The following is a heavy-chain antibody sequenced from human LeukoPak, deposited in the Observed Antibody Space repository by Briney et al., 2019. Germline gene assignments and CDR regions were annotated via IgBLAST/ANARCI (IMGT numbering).Heavy chain of an antibody. J-gene: IGHJ4*02. Sequence: GESLKISCKGSGYGFPTYWIGWVRQMPGKGLEWMGIIYPGDSDTRYSPSFQGQVTISADKSMNTAYLQWSSLRASDTAMYYCARLRGANSGSSGYHEGFDYWGQGTLVTVSS. CDR1: GYGFPTYW. D-gene: IGHD3-22*01. CDR2: IYPGDSDT. V-gene: IGHV5-51*01. CDR3: ARLRGANSGSSGYHEGFDY.